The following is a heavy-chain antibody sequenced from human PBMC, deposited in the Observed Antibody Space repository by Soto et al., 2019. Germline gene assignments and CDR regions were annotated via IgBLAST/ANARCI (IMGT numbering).Heavy chain of an antibody. CDR2: INAGNGNT. Sequence: QVQLVQSGAEVKKPGASVKVSCKASGYTFSNYGIHWVRQAPGQRLEWMGWINAGNGNTQYSQKFQGRVTISRDTSATTAYMELSSLRSEDTVVYYCARDRNSGVLDWYDPWGQGTLVTVSS. V-gene: IGHV1-3*01. D-gene: IGHD6-19*01. CDR1: GYTFSNYG. J-gene: IGHJ5*02. CDR3: ARDRNSGVLDWYDP.